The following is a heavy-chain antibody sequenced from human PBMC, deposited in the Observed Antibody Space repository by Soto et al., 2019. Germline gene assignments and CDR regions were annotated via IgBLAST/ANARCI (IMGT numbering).Heavy chain of an antibody. D-gene: IGHD3-22*01. V-gene: IGHV3-43D*04. CDR2: ISWDGGST. CDR1: GFTFDDYA. Sequence: GGSLRLSCAASGFTFDDYAMHWVRQAPGKGLEWVSLISWDGGSTYYADSVKGRFTISRDNSKNSLYLQMNSLRAEDMAVYYCARDPVPYYYDSSGYSSGQGTLVTVSS. CDR3: ARDPVPYYYDSSGYS. J-gene: IGHJ4*02.